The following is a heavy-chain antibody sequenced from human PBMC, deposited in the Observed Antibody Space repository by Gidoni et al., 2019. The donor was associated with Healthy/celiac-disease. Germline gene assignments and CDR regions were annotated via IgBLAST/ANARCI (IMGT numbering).Heavy chain of an antibody. Sequence: EVQLLESGGGLVQPGGSLRPSCAAAVFTFSSDAMRWVRQAPGNGLEWVSAISGSGGSTSYADSVKGRFTISRDNSKNTLYLQMNSLRAEDTAVYYCAKFPRYSSASYFDYWGQGTLVTVSS. J-gene: IGHJ4*02. D-gene: IGHD6-6*01. CDR3: AKFPRYSSASYFDY. CDR2: ISGSGGST. CDR1: VFTFSSDA. V-gene: IGHV3-23*01.